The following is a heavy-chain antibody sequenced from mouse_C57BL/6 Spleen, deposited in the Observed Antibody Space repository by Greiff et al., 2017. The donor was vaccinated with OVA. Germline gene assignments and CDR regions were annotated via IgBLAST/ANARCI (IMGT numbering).Heavy chain of an antibody. D-gene: IGHD1-1*01. CDR3: ASITTGY. J-gene: IGHJ2*01. V-gene: IGHV5-4*01. CDR2: ISDGGSYT. CDR1: GFTFSSYA. Sequence: EVQLVESGGGLVKPGGSLKLSCAASGFTFSSYAMSWVRQTPEKRLEWVATISDGGSYTYYPDNVKGRFTISRDNAKNNLYLQMSHLKSEDTAMYYCASITTGYWGQGTTLTVSS.